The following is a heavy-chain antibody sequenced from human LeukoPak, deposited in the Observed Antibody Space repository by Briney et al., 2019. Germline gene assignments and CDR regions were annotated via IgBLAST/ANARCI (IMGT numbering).Heavy chain of an antibody. CDR2: ISSSGSTI. V-gene: IGHV3-48*03. CDR1: GFTFSSYE. J-gene: IGHJ3*02. D-gene: IGHD4-17*01. Sequence: GGSLRLSCAASGFTFSSYEMNWVRQAPGKGLEWVSYISSSGSTIYYADSVKGRFTISRDNAKNSLYLQMNSLRAEDTAVYYCARGDYGGAFDIWGQGTIVTVSS. CDR3: ARGDYGGAFDI.